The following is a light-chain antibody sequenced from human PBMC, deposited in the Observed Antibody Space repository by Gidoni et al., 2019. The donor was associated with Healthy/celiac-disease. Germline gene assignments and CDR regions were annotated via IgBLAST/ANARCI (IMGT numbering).Light chain of an antibody. CDR3: QQYGRSPPFT. J-gene: IGKJ3*01. CDR1: QGVSSSY. Sequence: IVLTQSPGTLSLSPGERATLSCRASQGVSSSYLAWYQQKPGQAPRLLIYGASSRATGIPDRFSGSGSGTDFTLTISRLETEDFAVYYCQQYGRSPPFTFGPGTKVDIK. V-gene: IGKV3-20*01. CDR2: GAS.